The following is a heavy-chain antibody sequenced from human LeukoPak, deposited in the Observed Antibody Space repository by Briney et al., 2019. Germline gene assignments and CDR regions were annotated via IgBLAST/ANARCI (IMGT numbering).Heavy chain of an antibody. CDR2: INPNSGGT. Sequence: ASVKVSCKASGYTFTGYYMHWVRQAPGQGLEWLGWINPNSGGTNYAQKFQGRVTMTRDTSISTAYMELSRLRSDDTAVYYCARDPAGGSLLTYYYDSSGYPLWSQATLVTVSS. J-gene: IGHJ4*02. V-gene: IGHV1-2*02. CDR3: ARDPAGGSLLTYYYDSSGYPL. CDR1: GYTFTGYY. D-gene: IGHD3-22*01.